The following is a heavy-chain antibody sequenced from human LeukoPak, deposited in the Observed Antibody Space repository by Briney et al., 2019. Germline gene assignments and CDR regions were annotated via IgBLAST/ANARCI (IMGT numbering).Heavy chain of an antibody. CDR2: VFYIGST. J-gene: IGHJ4*02. V-gene: IGHV4-59*01. D-gene: IGHD6-13*01. CDR3: ARGPFCDSSSWYYFDY. CDR1: GDSITSYF. Sequence: SETLSLTCTVSGDSITSYFWSWIRQPPGKGLEWIGYVFYIGSTNYNPSLKSRVTLSVDTSKNQFSLNLRSVTAADTAVYYCARGPFCDSSSWYYFDYWGQGTLVTVSS.